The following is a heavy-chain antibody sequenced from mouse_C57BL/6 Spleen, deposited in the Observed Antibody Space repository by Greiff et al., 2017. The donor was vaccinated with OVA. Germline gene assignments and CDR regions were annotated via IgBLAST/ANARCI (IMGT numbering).Heavy chain of an antibody. D-gene: IGHD1-1*01. V-gene: IGHV10-3*01. CDR2: IRSKSSNYAT. Sequence: EVKVVESGGGLVQPKGSLKLSCAASGFTFNTYAMHWVRQAPGKGLEWVARIRSKSSNYATYYADSVKDRFTISRDDSQSMLYLQMNNLKTEDTAMYYCVRERYGSSYSYYAMDYWGQGTSVTVSS. CDR3: VRERYGSSYSYYAMDY. J-gene: IGHJ4*01. CDR1: GFTFNTYA.